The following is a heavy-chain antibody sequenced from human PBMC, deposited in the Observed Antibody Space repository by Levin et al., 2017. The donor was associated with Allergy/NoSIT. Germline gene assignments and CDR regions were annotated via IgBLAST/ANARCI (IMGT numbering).Heavy chain of an antibody. Sequence: GGSLRLSCAASGFTFSSYAMHWVRQAPGKGLEWVAVISYDGTNKYYADSVKGRFTISRDNSKNTLYLQMNSLRAEDTAVYYCARDVFGRWELRFDYWGQGTLVTVSS. CDR1: GFTFSSYA. J-gene: IGHJ4*02. CDR3: ARDVFGRWELRFDY. V-gene: IGHV3-30-3*01. D-gene: IGHD1-26*01. CDR2: ISYDGTNK.